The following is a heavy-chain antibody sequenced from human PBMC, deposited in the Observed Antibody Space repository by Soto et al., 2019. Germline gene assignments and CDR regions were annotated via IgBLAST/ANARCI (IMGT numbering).Heavy chain of an antibody. V-gene: IGHV3-74*01. D-gene: IGHD4-17*01. CDR3: ASAKIGDYFQVY. CDR2: INSDGSTT. J-gene: IGHJ4*02. Sequence: EVQLVESGGGLVQPGGSLRLSCAVSGFTFSGYWMHWVCQAPGKGLVWVSRINSDGSTTSYADSVKGRFTISRDNAKNTLYLQMDSLRAEDTAVYFCASAKIGDYFQVYWGQGTLVTVSS. CDR1: GFTFSGYW.